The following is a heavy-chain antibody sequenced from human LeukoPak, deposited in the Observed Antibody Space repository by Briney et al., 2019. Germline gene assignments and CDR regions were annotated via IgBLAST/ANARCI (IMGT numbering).Heavy chain of an antibody. CDR2: ISSSSTTI. J-gene: IGHJ3*02. CDR1: GFTFKNYN. Sequence: GGSLGLSCAASGFTFKNYNMIWVRQAPGKGLEWVSYISSSSTTISYADSVRGRFTISRDNAKNSLYLQMNSLRAEDTAVYSCARGDSSANDAFDIWGQGTMVTVSS. CDR3: ARGDSSANDAFDI. D-gene: IGHD3-22*01. V-gene: IGHV3-48*04.